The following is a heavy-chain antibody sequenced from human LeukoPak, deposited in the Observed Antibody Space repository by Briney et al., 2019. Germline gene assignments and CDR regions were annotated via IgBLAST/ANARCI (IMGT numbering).Heavy chain of an antibody. CDR1: GYTFTSYY. J-gene: IGHJ3*02. Sequence: ASVKVSCKASGYTFTSYYMHWVRQAPGQGLEWMGIINPSGGSTSYAQKFQGRVTMTRDTSTSTVYMDLSSLRSEDTAVYYCARGRHYYDSSDYYYEGDAFDIWGQGTMVTVSS. CDR2: INPSGGST. CDR3: ARGRHYYDSSDYYYEGDAFDI. D-gene: IGHD3-22*01. V-gene: IGHV1-46*01.